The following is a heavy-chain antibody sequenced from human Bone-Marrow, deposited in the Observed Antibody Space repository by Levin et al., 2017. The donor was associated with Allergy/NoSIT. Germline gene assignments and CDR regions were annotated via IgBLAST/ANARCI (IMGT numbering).Heavy chain of an antibody. CDR3: ARDLGKRGSSWYYFDY. CDR2: IWYDGSNR. V-gene: IGHV3-33*01. D-gene: IGHD6-13*01. Sequence: GESLKISCAASGFTFSSSGMHWVRQVPGKGLEWVAVIWYDGSNRYYGDSVKGRFTISRDNSKNTLYLQMNSLRAEDTAVYYCARDLGKRGSSWYYFDYWGQGTLVTVSS. CDR1: GFTFSSSG. J-gene: IGHJ4*02.